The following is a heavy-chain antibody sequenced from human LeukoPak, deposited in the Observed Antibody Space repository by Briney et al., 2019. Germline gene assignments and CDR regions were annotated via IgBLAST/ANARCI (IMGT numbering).Heavy chain of an antibody. V-gene: IGHV3-21*01. J-gene: IGHJ4*02. Sequence: GGSLRLSCAASGFTFSSYSMNWVRQAPGKGLEWVSSISSSSSYIYYADSVKGRFTISRDNAKNSLYLQMNSLRAEDTAVYYCARGWDRDCTSTSCYIAYNWGQGTLVSVSS. CDR1: GFTFSSYS. CDR2: ISSSSSYI. D-gene: IGHD2-2*02. CDR3: ARGWDRDCTSTSCYIAYN.